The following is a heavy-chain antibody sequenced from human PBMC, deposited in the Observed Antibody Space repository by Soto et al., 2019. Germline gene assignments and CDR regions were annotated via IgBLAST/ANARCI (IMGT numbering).Heavy chain of an antibody. CDR1: GFTVSSSY. CDR3: ARNRNWNDAYFDY. J-gene: IGHJ4*02. Sequence: EVQLVESGGGLVQPGGSLRLSCAASGFTVSSSYMSWVRQAPGKGPEWVSVIYSDGSTYYADSVKDRFTISRDNSKNTLYLQMNSLRAEDTSVYYCARNRNWNDAYFDYWGQGTLVTVSS. D-gene: IGHD1-1*01. V-gene: IGHV3-66*01. CDR2: IYSDGST.